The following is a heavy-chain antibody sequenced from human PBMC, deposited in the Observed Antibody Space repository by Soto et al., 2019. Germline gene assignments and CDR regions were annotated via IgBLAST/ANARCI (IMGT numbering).Heavy chain of an antibody. Sequence: EVELLESGGGLVQPGGSLRLSCAASGFIFSSYNMNWVRQAPGKGLEWVSSINGRSNNKYYTDSLKGRFTISRDNPKNALYLQMDNLRVQDTAVYYCIREDGLVGSNSAFDQWGQGTLVIVSS. D-gene: IGHD7-27*01. J-gene: IGHJ4*02. V-gene: IGHV3-21*02. CDR2: INGRSNNK. CDR1: GFIFSSYN. CDR3: IREDGLVGSNSAFDQ.